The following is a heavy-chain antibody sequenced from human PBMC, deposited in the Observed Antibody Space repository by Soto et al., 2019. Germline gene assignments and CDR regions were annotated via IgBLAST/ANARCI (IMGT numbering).Heavy chain of an antibody. CDR2: VSGGGASP. V-gene: IGHV3-23*01. CDR3: AKTQTLNGYHGGFDA. CDR1: GFSFDGYA. J-gene: IGHJ4*02. D-gene: IGHD3-9*01. Sequence: EVQLWESGGGFVQPGGSLRLSCAATGFSFDGYALTWVRQAPGKGLEWLSAVSGGGASPYYADSVRGRFSISREVSVNMIYLPLNRLTAGDTATSYCAKTQTLNGYHGGFDACGQGTRVTVSS.